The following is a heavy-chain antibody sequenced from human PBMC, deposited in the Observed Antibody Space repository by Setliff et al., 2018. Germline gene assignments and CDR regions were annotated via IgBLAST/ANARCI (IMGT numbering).Heavy chain of an antibody. Sequence: PSETLSLTCTVSGGSVSDSTYYWGWVRQPPGKGLEWIGSIYYSGSTYYNPSLRSRVTISVDTSKDQFSLKVISMTAADTAVYYCARGRNIAARLLDSWGQGTLVTVSS. V-gene: IGHV4-39*02. CDR3: ARGRNIAARLLDS. D-gene: IGHD6-6*01. CDR2: IYYSGST. J-gene: IGHJ4*02. CDR1: GGSVSDSTYY.